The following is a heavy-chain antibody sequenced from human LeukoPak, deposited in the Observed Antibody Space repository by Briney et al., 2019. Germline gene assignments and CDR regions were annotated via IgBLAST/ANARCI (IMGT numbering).Heavy chain of an antibody. CDR3: ARLELGIGRQGWFDP. D-gene: IGHD7-27*01. Sequence: SGTLSLTCTVSGGSISSYYWSWIRQPPGKGLEWIGYIYYSGSTNYNPSLKSRVTISVDTSKNQFSLKLSSVTAADTAVYYCARLELGIGRQGWFDPWGQGTLVTVSS. V-gene: IGHV4-59*08. CDR2: IYYSGST. J-gene: IGHJ5*02. CDR1: GGSISSYY.